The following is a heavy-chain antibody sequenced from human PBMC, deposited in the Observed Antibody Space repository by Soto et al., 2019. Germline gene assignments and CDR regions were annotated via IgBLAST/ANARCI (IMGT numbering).Heavy chain of an antibody. D-gene: IGHD3-22*01. CDR1: GYTFTSYG. Sequence: VASVKVSCKASGYTFTSYGISWVRQAPGQGLEWMGWISAYNGNTNYAQKLQGRVTMTTDTSTSTAYMELRSLRSDDTAVYYCARDPPHYYDSSGYYYYFDYWGQGTLVTVSS. CDR2: ISAYNGNT. J-gene: IGHJ4*02. CDR3: ARDPPHYYDSSGYYYYFDY. V-gene: IGHV1-18*01.